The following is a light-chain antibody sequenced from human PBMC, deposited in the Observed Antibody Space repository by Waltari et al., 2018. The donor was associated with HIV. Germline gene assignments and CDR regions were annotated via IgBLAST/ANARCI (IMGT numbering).Light chain of an antibody. CDR2: EVS. CDR1: SSDVGCYNL. J-gene: IGLJ2*01. CDR3: CAYAGSTTYVI. Sequence: QSALTQPASVSGSPGQSTHISCTGTSSDVGCYNLVSWYQQHPGKAPKLMIYEVSKRPSGVSNRFSVSKSGNTASLTISGLQAEDEADYYCCAYAGSTTYVIFGGGTKLTVL. V-gene: IGLV2-23*02.